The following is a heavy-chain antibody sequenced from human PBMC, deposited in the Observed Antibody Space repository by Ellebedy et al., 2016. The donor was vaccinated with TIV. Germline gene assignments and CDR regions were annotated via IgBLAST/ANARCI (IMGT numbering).Heavy chain of an antibody. D-gene: IGHD3-10*01. J-gene: IGHJ4*02. CDR3: ARRGPTGGSGTYDY. Sequence: MPSETLSLTCTVSGGSISRSGYFWGWIRQPPGKGLEWIGSIYHSGNTYYNPSLKSRVTLSVDTSKNQFSLKLNSVHAADTAVYYCARRGPTGGSGTYDYWGPGTLVTVSS. CDR2: IYHSGNT. V-gene: IGHV4-39*01. CDR1: GGSISRSGYF.